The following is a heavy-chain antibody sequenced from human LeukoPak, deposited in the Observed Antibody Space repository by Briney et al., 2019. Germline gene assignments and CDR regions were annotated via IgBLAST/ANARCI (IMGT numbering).Heavy chain of an antibody. CDR2: INPRGGET. V-gene: IGHV1-2*06. CDR1: GYTFSSYA. Sequence: GASVKVSCKASGYTFSSYAISWVRQAPGQGLEWMGRINPRGGETNFAQKFQGRVTMTSDTSISTAYMELSGLRSDDTAVYYCGRDWELRFHQGGLDYWGQGALVTVSS. J-gene: IGHJ4*02. D-gene: IGHD3-3*01. CDR3: GRDWELRFHQGGLDY.